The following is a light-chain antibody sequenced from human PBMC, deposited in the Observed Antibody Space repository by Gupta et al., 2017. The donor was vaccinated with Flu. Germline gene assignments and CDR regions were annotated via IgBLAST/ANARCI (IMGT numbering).Light chain of an antibody. Sequence: DVQITQSPSTLSASVGDRVTITCRASQSISNWLAWYQQKAGQAPKLLIYKTSTVERGVKSGFSGSGEGREFTLTSSSPQHDACAHYYVQNDNGHYTFGHGTKVDIK. CDR1: QSISNW. J-gene: IGKJ3*01. CDR2: KTS. CDR3: QNDNGHYT. V-gene: IGKV1-5*03.